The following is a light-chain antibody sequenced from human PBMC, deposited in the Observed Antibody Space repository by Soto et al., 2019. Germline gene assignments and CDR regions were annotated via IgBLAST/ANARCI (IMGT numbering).Light chain of an antibody. V-gene: IGKV3-11*01. J-gene: IGKJ3*01. CDR2: DAS. CDR3: QQRSNWPLT. Sequence: EIVLTQSPATLSLSPGERATLSCRASQSVSSDLAWYQQKPGQAPRLLIYDASNRATGIPARFSGIGSGTDFTLTISSLEPEDFAVYYCQQRSNWPLTFGPGTKVDIK. CDR1: QSVSSD.